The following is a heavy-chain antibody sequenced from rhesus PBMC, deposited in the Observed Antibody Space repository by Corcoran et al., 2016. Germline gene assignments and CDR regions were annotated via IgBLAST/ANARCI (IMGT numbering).Heavy chain of an antibody. V-gene: IGHV4-93*02. CDR3: ARLPRRQRVREDY. CDR1: GGSISSSNW. Sequence: QVQLQESGPAVVKPLETLSLTCAVSGGSISSSNWWSWIRPSSGKGLKWIGGIFGTGWRTTYTTSRNSRHTISIEATKTQFSLKLTFVTAADTAVYYCARLPRRQRVREDYWGQGVLVTVSS. D-gene: IGHD5-30*01. J-gene: IGHJ4*01. CDR2: IFGTGWRT.